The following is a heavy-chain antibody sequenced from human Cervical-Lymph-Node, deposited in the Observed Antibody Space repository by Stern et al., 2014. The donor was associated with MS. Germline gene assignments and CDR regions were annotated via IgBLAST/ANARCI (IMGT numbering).Heavy chain of an antibody. CDR2: IIRIIGTA. V-gene: IGHV1-69*01. Sequence: QMQLVQSGAEVQKPGSSVKVSCRASGCTFSSSDISWVRQAPGQGLAWMGGIIRIIGTADYAQKYQGRVTITADESTSTAYMELSSLRSEDTAIYYCALGGFGHYFEYWGQGTLVTVSS. J-gene: IGHJ4*02. CDR1: GCTFSSSD. D-gene: IGHD3-10*01. CDR3: ALGGFGHYFEY.